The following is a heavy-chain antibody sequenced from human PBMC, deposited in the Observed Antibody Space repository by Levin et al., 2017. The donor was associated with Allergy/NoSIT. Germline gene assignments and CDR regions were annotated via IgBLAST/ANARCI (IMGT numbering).Heavy chain of an antibody. CDR3: AKAGTVTTNYYYYYMDV. Sequence: GGSLRLSCAASGFTFSSYAMSWVRQAPGKGLEWVSAISGSGGSTYYADSVKGRFTISRDNSKNTLYLQMNSLRAEDTAVYYCAKAGTVTTNYYYYYMDVWGKGTTVTVSS. V-gene: IGHV3-23*01. CDR1: GFTFSSYA. J-gene: IGHJ6*03. D-gene: IGHD4-11*01. CDR2: ISGSGGST.